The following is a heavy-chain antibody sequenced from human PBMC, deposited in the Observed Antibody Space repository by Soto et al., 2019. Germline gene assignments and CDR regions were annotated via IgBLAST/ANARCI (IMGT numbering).Heavy chain of an antibody. CDR2: ISGNSGKT. V-gene: IGHV3-23*01. D-gene: IGHD2-8*01. Sequence: EVQLLESGGGLVQTGGSLRLSCTASGFTFSSYAMSWVRQAPGKELEWVSTISGNSGKTNYAESVKGRFSISRDNSKNTVHLPLDSLRAEDTAVYFCAKLGFVLMELYYFHQWGHGTLVTVSS. J-gene: IGHJ4*01. CDR3: AKLGFVLMELYYFHQ. CDR1: GFTFSSYA.